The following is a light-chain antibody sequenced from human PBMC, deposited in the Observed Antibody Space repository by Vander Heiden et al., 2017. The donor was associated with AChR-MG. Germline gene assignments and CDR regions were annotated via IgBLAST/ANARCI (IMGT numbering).Light chain of an antibody. V-gene: IGLV1-47*01. CDR1: SSNIGSNY. CDR2: RNN. J-gene: IGLJ3*02. Sequence: QSVLTQPPSASGTPWQRVTISCSGSSSNIGSNYVYWYQQLPGTAPKLLIYRNNQRPSGVPDRFSGSKSGTSASLAISGLRSEDEADYYCAAWDDSLSGPRVFGGGTKLTVL. CDR3: AAWDDSLSGPRV.